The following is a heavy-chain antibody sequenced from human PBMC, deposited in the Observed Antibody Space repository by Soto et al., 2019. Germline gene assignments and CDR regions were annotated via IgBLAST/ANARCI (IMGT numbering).Heavy chain of an antibody. CDR3: ATIASHFYYYGMDV. CDR2: INAGNGDT. J-gene: IGHJ6*02. Sequence: ASVKVSAKASGYTFTSFIIHWLRQAHGQSLEWLGWINAGNGDTKYSQKFQGRVTSTRDTSARTAYMELSSLRSQETAVYYCATIASHFYYYGMDVWGQGTTVTVSS. D-gene: IGHD6-6*01. V-gene: IGHV1-3*01. CDR1: GYTFTSFI.